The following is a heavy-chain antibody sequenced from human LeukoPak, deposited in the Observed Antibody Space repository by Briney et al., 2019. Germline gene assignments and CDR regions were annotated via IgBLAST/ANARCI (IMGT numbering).Heavy chain of an antibody. CDR1: GFTFSSYA. V-gene: IGHV3-23*01. CDR3: AKDLGGGKIAAAGRPFDY. Sequence: GGSLRLSCAASGFTFSSYAMSWVRQAPGKGLEWVSAISDSGGSTYYADSVKGRFTISRDNSKNTLYLQMNSLRAEDTAVYYCAKDLGGGKIAAAGRPFDYWGQGTLVTVSS. CDR2: ISDSGGST. D-gene: IGHD6-13*01. J-gene: IGHJ4*02.